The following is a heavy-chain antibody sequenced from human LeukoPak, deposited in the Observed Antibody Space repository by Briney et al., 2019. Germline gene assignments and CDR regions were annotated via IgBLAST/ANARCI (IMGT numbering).Heavy chain of an antibody. CDR1: GYSISSGCY. V-gene: IGHV4-38-2*02. Sequence: SETPSLTCAVSGYSISSGCYWAWIRQPPGKGLECIGSIYHSGNTYYNPSLKSRVTISIDTSKNQFSLKLSSVTAADTAVYYCARDQPSASGFDPWGQGTLVTVSS. J-gene: IGHJ5*02. CDR2: IYHSGNT. CDR3: ARDQPSASGFDP.